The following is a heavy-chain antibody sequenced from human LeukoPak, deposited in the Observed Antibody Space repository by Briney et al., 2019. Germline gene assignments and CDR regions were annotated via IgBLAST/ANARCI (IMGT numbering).Heavy chain of an antibody. D-gene: IGHD3-22*01. Sequence: SETLSLTCTVSGGSIRISGYYWGWLRQPPGKGLEWIGSIYYSGSTSYTPSLKSRVTMTVDTSQNQFSLKLSSVTAADTAVYYCARNASTMIVPGGWFDPWGQGTLVTVSS. CDR1: GGSIRISGYY. J-gene: IGHJ5*02. CDR3: ARNASTMIVPGGWFDP. CDR2: IYYSGST. V-gene: IGHV4-39*01.